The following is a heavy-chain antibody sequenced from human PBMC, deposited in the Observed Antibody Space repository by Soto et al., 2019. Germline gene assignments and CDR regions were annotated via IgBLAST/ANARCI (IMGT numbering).Heavy chain of an antibody. CDR2: ISNRGDT. CDR1: GFIVSDTY. V-gene: IGHV3-66*01. CDR3: AREPRYCRGGSCSITGDAYDI. Sequence: PGGSLRLSCTASGFIVSDTYVNWVRQAPGKGLEWVSVISNRGDTHYADSVRGRFSLSRDISDNTLHLQMNNLRAEDTAVYYCAREPRYCRGGSCSITGDAYDIWGQGTMVTVSS. D-gene: IGHD2-15*01. J-gene: IGHJ3*02.